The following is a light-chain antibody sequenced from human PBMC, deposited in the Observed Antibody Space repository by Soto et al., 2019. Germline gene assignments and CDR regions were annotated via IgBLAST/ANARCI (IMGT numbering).Light chain of an antibody. CDR2: DVN. CDR3: TSWTTSTTMI. V-gene: IGLV2-14*03. CDR1: RSDIGAYNF. Sequence: QSALTQPASVPGSPGQSITISCTGTRSDIGAYNFVSWYQQHPGEVPKLILYDVNVRPSGVSNRFSGSKSGNTASLTISGLQAEDEADYYCTSWTTSTTMIFGGGTKVTVL. J-gene: IGLJ2*01.